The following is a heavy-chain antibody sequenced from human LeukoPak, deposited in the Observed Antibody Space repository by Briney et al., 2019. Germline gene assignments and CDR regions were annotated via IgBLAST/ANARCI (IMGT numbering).Heavy chain of an antibody. Sequence: ASVNVSCKASGYTFTSYGICWVRQAPGQGLEWMGWISAYNGNTNYAPKFQGRVTMTTDTSTSTAYMELRSLRSDDTAVYYCARNLAAARTAKKPPHFDYWGQGTLVTVSS. J-gene: IGHJ4*02. D-gene: IGHD6-13*01. CDR2: ISAYNGNT. CDR3: ARNLAAARTAKKPPHFDY. V-gene: IGHV1-18*01. CDR1: GYTFTSYG.